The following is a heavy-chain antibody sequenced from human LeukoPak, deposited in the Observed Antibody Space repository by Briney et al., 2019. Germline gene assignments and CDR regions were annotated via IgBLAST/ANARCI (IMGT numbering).Heavy chain of an antibody. V-gene: IGHV1-3*01. CDR2: INVGNGNT. CDR3: ARVKGTYSSGWYDY. Sequence: ASVTVSCTASGYTFTSYALHWVRLAQGQRLERMGWINVGNGNTKDSQKFQGRVSITRDTSASTAYMERSSLRSEDTAVYYCARVKGTYSSGWYDYWGQGTLVTVS. CDR1: GYTFTSYA. J-gene: IGHJ4*02. D-gene: IGHD6-19*01.